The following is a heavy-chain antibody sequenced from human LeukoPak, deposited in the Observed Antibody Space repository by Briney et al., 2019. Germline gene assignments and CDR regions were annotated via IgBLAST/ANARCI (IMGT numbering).Heavy chain of an antibody. V-gene: IGHV3-23*01. D-gene: IGHD3-22*01. CDR1: GFTFSSYS. Sequence: TGGSLRLSCAASGFTFSSYSMNWVRQAPGKGLEWVSVISGSGGSTYYADSVKGRFTTSRDNSKNTLYLQMNSLRAEDTAVYYCAKGRITMIVDDWYFDLWGRGTLVTVSS. J-gene: IGHJ2*01. CDR3: AKGRITMIVDDWYFDL. CDR2: ISGSGGST.